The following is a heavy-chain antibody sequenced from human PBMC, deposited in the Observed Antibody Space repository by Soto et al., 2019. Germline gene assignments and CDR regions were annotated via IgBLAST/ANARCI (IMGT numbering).Heavy chain of an antibody. CDR1: GFSLTSSGVG. Sequence: QITLKESGPALVKPTQPLTLTCTFSGFSLTSSGVGVGWIRQPPGKALEWLGIIYWDEDKRYSPSLKSRLTITKDTSKNQVVLKMTYMDPVDTATYYCGHSGGYRIIDYWGQGILVTVSS. CDR3: GHSGGYRIIDY. J-gene: IGHJ4*01. CDR2: IYWDEDK. D-gene: IGHD2-15*01. V-gene: IGHV2-5*02.